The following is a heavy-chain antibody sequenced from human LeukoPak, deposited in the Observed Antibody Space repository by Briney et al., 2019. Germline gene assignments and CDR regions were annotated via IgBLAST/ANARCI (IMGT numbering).Heavy chain of an antibody. CDR1: GGSISSYY. CDR3: VKGGSSWYQTFDY. D-gene: IGHD6-13*01. Sequence: PSETLSLTCTVSGGSISSYYWGWIRQPAGKGLEWIGRIYTSGSTNYNPSLKNRVTISVDTSKNQFSLKLSSVTAADTTVYYCVKGGSSWYQTFDYWGQGTLVTVSS. V-gene: IGHV4-4*07. CDR2: IYTSGST. J-gene: IGHJ4*02.